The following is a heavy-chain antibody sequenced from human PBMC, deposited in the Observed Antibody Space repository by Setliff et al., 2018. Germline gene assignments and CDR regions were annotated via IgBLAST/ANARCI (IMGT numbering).Heavy chain of an antibody. CDR3: ARDTRVRDSSSVPSDTFDI. J-gene: IGHJ3*02. CDR1: GVSIRSYY. D-gene: IGHD2-15*01. V-gene: IGHV4-59*01. Sequence: ETLSLTCTVSGVSIRSYYWSWIRQPPGKGLEWIGNINYSGNSNYIPSLKSRVTISVDTPKNQFSLKLSSVTAADTAVYYCARDTRVRDSSSVPSDTFDIWGRGTMVTVSS. CDR2: INYSGNS.